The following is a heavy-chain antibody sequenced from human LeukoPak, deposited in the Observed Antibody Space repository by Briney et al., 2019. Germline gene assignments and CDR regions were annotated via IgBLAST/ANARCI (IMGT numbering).Heavy chain of an antibody. CDR3: ARDEGDDSSGYRH. J-gene: IGHJ4*02. Sequence: SETLSLTCTVSGGSVSSYYWSWIRQPPGKGLEWIGYIYYSGSTNYNPSLKSRVTISVDTSKNQFSLKLSSVTAADTAVYHYARDEGDDSSGYRHWGQGTLVTVSS. D-gene: IGHD3-22*01. CDR2: IYYSGST. CDR1: GGSVSSYY. V-gene: IGHV4-59*02.